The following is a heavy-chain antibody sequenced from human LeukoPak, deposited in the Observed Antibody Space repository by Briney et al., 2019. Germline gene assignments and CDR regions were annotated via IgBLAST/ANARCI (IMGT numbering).Heavy chain of an antibody. D-gene: IGHD4-17*01. CDR3: ARVDYGDYGFDY. V-gene: IGHV3-66*01. Sequence: GGSLRLSCAASGFTVSSNHMSWVRQAPGKGLEWVSVIYSGGSTYCADSVKGRFTISRDNSKNTLYLQMNSLRAEDTAVYYCARVDYGDYGFDYWGQGTLVTVSS. CDR2: IYSGGST. CDR1: GFTVSSNH. J-gene: IGHJ4*02.